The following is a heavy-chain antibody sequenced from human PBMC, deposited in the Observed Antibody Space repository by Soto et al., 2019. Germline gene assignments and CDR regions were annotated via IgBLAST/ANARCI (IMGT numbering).Heavy chain of an antibody. CDR3: VSECWSDGKCDSIHFDP. D-gene: IGHD3-3*01. Sequence: GGSLRLSCAASGLTFNRYWMHWVRHAPGKGLVWVSHINTDGSNTNYADSVKGRFTISRDNAKSTLFLQMNSLRDEDTAVYYCVSECWSDGKCDSIHFDPWGQGILVTVSS. CDR2: INTDGSNT. J-gene: IGHJ5*02. CDR1: GLTFNRYW. V-gene: IGHV3-74*01.